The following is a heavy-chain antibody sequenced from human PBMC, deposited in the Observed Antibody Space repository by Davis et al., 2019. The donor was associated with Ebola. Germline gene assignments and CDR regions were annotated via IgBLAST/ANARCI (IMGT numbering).Heavy chain of an antibody. CDR3: ASRYSGSYYLTAFDI. Sequence: ASVKVSCKASGYTFTSYGISWVRQAPGQGLEWMGWISAYNGNTNYAQKLQGRVTMTTDTSTSTAYMELRCLRSDDTAVYYCASRYSGSYYLTAFDIWGQGTMVTVSS. CDR2: ISAYNGNT. D-gene: IGHD1-26*01. J-gene: IGHJ3*02. CDR1: GYTFTSYG. V-gene: IGHV1-18*01.